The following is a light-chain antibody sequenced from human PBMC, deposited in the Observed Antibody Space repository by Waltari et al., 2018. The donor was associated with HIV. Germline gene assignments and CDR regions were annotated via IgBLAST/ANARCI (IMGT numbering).Light chain of an antibody. Sequence: SYDLMQPPSVSVPPGQTARITCSGYALAENLVYWYHQESGRAPKLVVFEDSKRPSGIPERFFGSKSGTVATLTIIGARLEDDGDYYCYSTDTSGTQRVFGGGTRLTVL. CDR1: ALAENL. CDR3: YSTDTSGTQRV. J-gene: IGLJ3*02. V-gene: IGLV3-10*01. CDR2: EDS.